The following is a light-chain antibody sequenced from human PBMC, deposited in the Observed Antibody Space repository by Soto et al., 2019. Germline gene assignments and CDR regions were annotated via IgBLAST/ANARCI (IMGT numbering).Light chain of an antibody. J-gene: IGLJ3*02. CDR2: GVS. V-gene: IGLV2-14*03. CDR1: FGGYNS. CDR3: SSFTTTSRV. Sequence: QSALTQPASVSGSPGQSITVSCTVNFGGYNSVSWYQQHPGNAPKLMIYGVSHRPSGVSSRFSGSKSGNTASLTISGLQAADEAYYFCSSFTTTSRVFGGGTQLTVL.